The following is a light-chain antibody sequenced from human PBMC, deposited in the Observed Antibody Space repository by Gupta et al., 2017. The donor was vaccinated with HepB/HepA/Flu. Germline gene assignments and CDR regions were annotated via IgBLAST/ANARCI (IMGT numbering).Light chain of an antibody. J-gene: IGKJ1*01. CDR3: QQDNTLWT. V-gene: IGKV3-15*01. Sequence: EIVMTQSPATLSVSPGERSTLSCRASQSVSSKLGWYQQKPGQAPRLIIYGASNSDTGNTDRFSGSGYEKEFTLTSSRRQYEDCAVYYWQQDNTLWTFGQGTKVEIK. CDR1: QSVSSK. CDR2: GAS.